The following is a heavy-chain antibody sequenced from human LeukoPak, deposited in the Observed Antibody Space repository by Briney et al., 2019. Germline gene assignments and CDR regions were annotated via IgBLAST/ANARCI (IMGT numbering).Heavy chain of an antibody. Sequence: PSGTLSLTCTVSGGSISSYYWSWIRQPPGKGLEWIGYIYYSGSPNYHPSLKSRVTISVDTSKNQFSLKLSSVTAADTAVYYCATYCSSTSCYNHAFDIWGQGTMVTVSS. V-gene: IGHV4-59*08. D-gene: IGHD2-2*02. CDR3: ATYCSSTSCYNHAFDI. J-gene: IGHJ3*02. CDR2: IYYSGSP. CDR1: GGSISSYY.